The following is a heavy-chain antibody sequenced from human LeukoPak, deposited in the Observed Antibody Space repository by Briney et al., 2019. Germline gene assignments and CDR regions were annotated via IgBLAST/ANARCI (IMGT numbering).Heavy chain of an antibody. J-gene: IGHJ4*02. CDR2: VFSSGST. CDR1: GDSISNHY. Sequence: SETLSLTCTVSGDSISNHYWNWIRQPPGKGLEWIGYVFSSGSTDYNPSLKSRVTISLDTSKNQFSLKLSSVTAADTAVYYCAIPLSSWYRRFDYWGQGTLVTVSS. D-gene: IGHD6-13*01. CDR3: AIPLSSWYRRFDY. V-gene: IGHV4-59*11.